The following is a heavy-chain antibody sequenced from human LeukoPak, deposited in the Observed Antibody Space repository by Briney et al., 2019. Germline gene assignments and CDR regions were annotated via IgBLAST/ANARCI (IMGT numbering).Heavy chain of an antibody. CDR2: IYPGDSDT. Sequence: GESLKISCKGSGYSFTSYWIGWVRQMPGKGLEWMGIIYPGDSDTRYSPSFQGQVTISADESISTAYLQWSSLKASDTAMYYCARRPATYGSGSYYGDYWGQGTLVTVSS. D-gene: IGHD3-10*01. J-gene: IGHJ4*02. V-gene: IGHV5-51*01. CDR3: ARRPATYGSGSYYGDY. CDR1: GYSFTSYW.